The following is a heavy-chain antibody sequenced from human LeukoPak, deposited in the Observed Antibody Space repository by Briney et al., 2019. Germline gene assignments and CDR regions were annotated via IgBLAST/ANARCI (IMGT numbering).Heavy chain of an antibody. CDR1: GFTVSSNS. Sequence: GGSLRLSCTVSGFTVSSNSMSWVRQAPGKGLEWVSFIYSGGNTHYSDSVKGRFTIARDNSKNALYLQMNSLRADDTAVYYCARRAGEYSHPYDYWGQGTLVTVSS. V-gene: IGHV3-53*01. J-gene: IGHJ4*02. CDR2: IYSGGNT. CDR3: ARRAGEYSHPYDY. D-gene: IGHD4-17*01.